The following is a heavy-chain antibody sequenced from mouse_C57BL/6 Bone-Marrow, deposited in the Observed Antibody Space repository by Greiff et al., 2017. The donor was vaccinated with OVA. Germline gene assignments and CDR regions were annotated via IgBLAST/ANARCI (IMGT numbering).Heavy chain of an antibody. CDR3: TRSYSNYGYFDD. V-gene: IGHV1-15*01. CDR1: GYSFTDYE. Sequence: VQLQQSGAELVRPGASVTLSCKASGYSFTDYEMHWVKQTPVHGLEWIGAIDPETGGTAYNQKFKGKAILTADKSSSTAYMELRSLTSEDSTVCYCTRSYSNYGYFDDWGKGTTLTVSS. J-gene: IGHJ2*01. D-gene: IGHD2-5*01. CDR2: IDPETGGT.